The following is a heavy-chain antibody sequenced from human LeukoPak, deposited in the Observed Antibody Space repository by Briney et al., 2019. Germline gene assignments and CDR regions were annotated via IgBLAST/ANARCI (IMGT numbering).Heavy chain of an antibody. J-gene: IGHJ2*01. Sequence: GGSLRLSCAASGFTFSSYWMSWVRQAPGKGLEWVANIKQDGSEKYYVDSVKGRFTISRDNAKNSLYLQMNSLRAEDTAVYYCAKEGRSFYYDSSGYYSGPRRGYFDLWGRGTLVTVSS. CDR3: AKEGRSFYYDSSGYYSGPRRGYFDL. D-gene: IGHD3-22*01. V-gene: IGHV3-7*01. CDR1: GFTFSSYW. CDR2: IKQDGSEK.